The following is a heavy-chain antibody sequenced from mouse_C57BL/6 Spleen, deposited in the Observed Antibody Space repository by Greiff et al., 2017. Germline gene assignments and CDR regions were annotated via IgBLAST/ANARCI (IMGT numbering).Heavy chain of an antibody. D-gene: IGHD2-1*01. CDR1: GYAFSSSW. CDR2: IYPGDGDT. CDR3: AKEGNYAYFDY. J-gene: IGHJ2*01. Sequence: VQLQQSGPELVKPGASVKISCKASGYAFSSSWMNWVKQRPGKGLEWIGRIYPGDGDTNYNGKFKGKATLTADKSSSTAYMQLSSLTSEDSAVYFCAKEGNYAYFDYWGQGTTLTVSS. V-gene: IGHV1-82*01.